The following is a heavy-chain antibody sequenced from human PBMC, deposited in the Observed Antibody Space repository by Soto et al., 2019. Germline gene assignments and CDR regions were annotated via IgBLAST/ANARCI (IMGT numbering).Heavy chain of an antibody. CDR2: ISYDGSNK. D-gene: IGHD4-17*01. CDR1: GFTFSSYA. V-gene: IGHV3-30*18. J-gene: IGHJ6*02. CDR3: AKDGLQGNYGDYVSYYYYGMDV. Sequence: GGSLRLSCSASGFTFSSYAMSWVRQAPGKGLEWVAVISYDGSNKYYADSVKGRFTISRDNSKNTLYLQMNSLRAEDTAVYYCAKDGLQGNYGDYVSYYYYGMDVWGQGTTVTVSS.